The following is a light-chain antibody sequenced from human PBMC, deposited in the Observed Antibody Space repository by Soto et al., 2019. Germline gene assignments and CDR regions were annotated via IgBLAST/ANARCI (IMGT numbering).Light chain of an antibody. CDR2: SAS. CDR3: QQSYSTPLT. V-gene: IGKV1-39*01. CDR1: QTVIAY. Sequence: DIQMTQSPSSLSASVGDRVTITCRASQTVIAYLNWYQQTPGKAPNLLIYSASTMQSGVPSRFSGSGSGTDFTLTISSLQPENFATYYCQQSYSTPLTVGGGTKVDIK. J-gene: IGKJ4*01.